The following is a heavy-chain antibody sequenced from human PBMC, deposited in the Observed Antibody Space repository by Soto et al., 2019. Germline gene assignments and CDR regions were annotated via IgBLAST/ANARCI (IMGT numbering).Heavy chain of an antibody. CDR2: IIPILGIA. J-gene: IGHJ5*02. D-gene: IGHD6-13*01. CDR3: AGGAAGTVGGFDP. V-gene: IGHV1-69*02. CDR1: GGTFSSYT. Sequence: QVQLVQSGAEVKKPGSSVKVSCKASGGTFSSYTISWVRQAPGQGLEWMGRIIPILGIANYAQKFQGRVTSTADESTSTSWMVLIRLGWEDTAVYYCAGGAAGTVGGFDPWGQGTLVTVSS.